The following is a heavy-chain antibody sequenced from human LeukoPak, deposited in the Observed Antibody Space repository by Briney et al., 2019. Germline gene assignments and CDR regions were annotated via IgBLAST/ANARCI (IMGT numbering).Heavy chain of an antibody. CDR2: INQDGSEK. J-gene: IGHJ3*02. Sequence: PGGSLRLSCAASGFTFSNYWMSWVRQAPGKGLEWVANINQDGSEKYHVDPVKGRFTISRDDAKNSLYLQMNSLRAGDTAVYYCARESDSSGFGAFDIWGQGTMITVSS. V-gene: IGHV3-7*04. CDR3: ARESDSSGFGAFDI. D-gene: IGHD3-22*01. CDR1: GFTFSNYW.